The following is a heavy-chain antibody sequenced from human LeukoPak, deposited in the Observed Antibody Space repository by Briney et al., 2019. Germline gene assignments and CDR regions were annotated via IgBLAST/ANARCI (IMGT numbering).Heavy chain of an antibody. Sequence: SETLSLTCAVYGGSFSGYYWSWIRQPPGKGLEWIGEINHSGSTNYNPSLKSRVTISVDTSKNQFSLKLSSVTAADTAVYYCARGSGHYSSGWYYFDYWGQGTLVTVSS. J-gene: IGHJ4*02. CDR2: INHSGST. CDR1: GGSFSGYY. V-gene: IGHV4-34*01. D-gene: IGHD6-19*01. CDR3: ARGSGHYSSGWYYFDY.